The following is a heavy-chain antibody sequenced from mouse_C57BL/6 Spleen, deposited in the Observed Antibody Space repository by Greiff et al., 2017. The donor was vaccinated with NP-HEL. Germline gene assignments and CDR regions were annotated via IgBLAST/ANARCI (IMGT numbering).Heavy chain of an antibody. CDR3: ARGNLYYGSSYDAIDY. CDR2: IDPSDSYT. J-gene: IGHJ4*01. D-gene: IGHD1-1*01. Sequence: QVQLQQPGAELVMPGASVKLSCKASGYTFTSYWMHWVKQRPGQGLEWIGEIDPSDSYTNYNQKFKGKSTLTVDKSSSTAYMQLSSLTSEDSAVYYCARGNLYYGSSYDAIDYWGQGTSVTVSS. V-gene: IGHV1-69*01. CDR1: GYTFTSYW.